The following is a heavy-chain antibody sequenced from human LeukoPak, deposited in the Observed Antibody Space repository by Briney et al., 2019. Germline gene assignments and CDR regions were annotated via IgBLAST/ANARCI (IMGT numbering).Heavy chain of an antibody. CDR1: GFTVSSNY. D-gene: IGHD3-22*01. Sequence: PGGSLRLSCAASGFTVSSNYMSWGRLAPGKGQGWVSVIYSGGSRYYADSVKGRFTISRDKSKNTLDLQMTSLRAEDTAMYYCARDHSSGYYVGGAFDIWGQGTMVTVSS. V-gene: IGHV3-53*01. CDR2: IYSGGSR. CDR3: ARDHSSGYYVGGAFDI. J-gene: IGHJ3*02.